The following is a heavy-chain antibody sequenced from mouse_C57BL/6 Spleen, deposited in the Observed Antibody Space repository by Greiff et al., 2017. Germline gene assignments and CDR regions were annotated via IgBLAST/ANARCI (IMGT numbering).Heavy chain of an antibody. CDR3: TIITTVVAGDYYAMDY. D-gene: IGHD1-1*01. J-gene: IGHJ4*01. Sequence: QVQLQQSGAELVRPGASVTLSCKASGYTFTDYEMHWVKQTPVHGLEWIGAIDPETGGTAYNQKFKGKAILTADKSSSTAYMELRSLTSEDSAVYYCTIITTVVAGDYYAMDYWGQGTSVTVSS. CDR1: GYTFTDYE. V-gene: IGHV1-15*01. CDR2: IDPETGGT.